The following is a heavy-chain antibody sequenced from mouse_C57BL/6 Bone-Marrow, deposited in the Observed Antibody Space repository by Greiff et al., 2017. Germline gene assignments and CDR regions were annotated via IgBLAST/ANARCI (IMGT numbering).Heavy chain of an antibody. Sequence: VQLQQPGAELVRPGTSVKLSCKASGYTFTSYWMHWVKQRPGQGLEWIGVIDPSDSYTNYNQKFKGKATLTVDTSSSTACMQLSSLTSEDSAVCCCASTGFAYWGQGTLVTVSA. CDR3: ASTGFAY. CDR2: IDPSDSYT. D-gene: IGHD2-1*01. J-gene: IGHJ3*01. CDR1: GYTFTSYW. V-gene: IGHV1-59*01.